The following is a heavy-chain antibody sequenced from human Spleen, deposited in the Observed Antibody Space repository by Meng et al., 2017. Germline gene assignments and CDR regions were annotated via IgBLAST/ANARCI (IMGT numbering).Heavy chain of an antibody. CDR1: GFTFSNSW. J-gene: IGHJ4*02. D-gene: IGHD6-19*01. CDR2: ISYDGSNK. V-gene: IGHV3-30*03. CDR3: ARGPITVAGTLDY. Sequence: LSLTCAASGFTFSNSWMTWVRQAPGKGLEWVALISYDGSNKYYAESVKGRFTISRDNSKNTLYLQMNSLRTEDTAIYYCARGPITVAGTLDYWGQGTLVTVSS.